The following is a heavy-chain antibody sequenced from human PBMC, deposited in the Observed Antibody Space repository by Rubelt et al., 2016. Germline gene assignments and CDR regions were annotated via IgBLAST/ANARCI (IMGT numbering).Heavy chain of an antibody. D-gene: IGHD6-13*01. CDR2: INYSGGT. V-gene: IGHV4-39*01. J-gene: IGHJ4*02. CDR1: GGSISSRSYY. CDR3: ARLYSSTWLDY. Sequence: QLQLQESGPGLVKPSETLSLTCTVSGGSISSRSYYWGWIRQPPGKGLEWIGSINYSGGTYYNPSLKSRVTICVETSKNQFSMSLSSVTAADTAVYYCARLYSSTWLDYWGQGTLVTVSS.